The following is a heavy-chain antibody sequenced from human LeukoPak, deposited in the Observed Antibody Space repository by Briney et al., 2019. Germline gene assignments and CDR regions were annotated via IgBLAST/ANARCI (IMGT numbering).Heavy chain of an antibody. V-gene: IGHV3-7*01. CDR1: GFTFSSYW. Sequence: PGGSLRLSCAASGFTFSSYWMSWVRQAPGKGLEWVANIKQDGSEKYYADSVKGRFTISRDNAKNSLYLQMNSLRAEDTAVYYCARFVMGAPRSTYMDVWGKGTTVTVSS. CDR2: IKQDGSEK. J-gene: IGHJ6*03. CDR3: ARFVMGAPRSTYMDV. D-gene: IGHD2-2*01.